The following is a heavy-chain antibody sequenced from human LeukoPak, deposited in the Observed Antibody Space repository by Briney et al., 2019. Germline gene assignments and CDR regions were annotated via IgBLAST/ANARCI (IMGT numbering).Heavy chain of an antibody. CDR3: ARLGDCSSTSCSNWFDP. Sequence: GESLKISCKGSGYSFTSYWIGWVRQLPGKGLEWMGIIYPGDSDTRYNPSFQGQVTISADKSISTAYLQWSSLKASDTAMYYCARLGDCSSTSCSNWFDPWGQGTLVTVSS. CDR2: IYPGDSDT. J-gene: IGHJ5*02. CDR1: GYSFTSYW. V-gene: IGHV5-51*01. D-gene: IGHD2-2*01.